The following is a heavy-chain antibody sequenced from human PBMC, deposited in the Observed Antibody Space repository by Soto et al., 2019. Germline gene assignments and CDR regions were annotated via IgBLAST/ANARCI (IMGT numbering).Heavy chain of an antibody. J-gene: IGHJ4*02. CDR2: IWYDGSNK. CDR1: GFTFSSYG. D-gene: IGHD6-19*01. V-gene: IGHV3-33*01. CDR3: ARDRGYSSGWSDEYYFDY. Sequence: QVQLVESGGGVVQPGRSLRLSCAASGFTFSSYGMHWVRQAPGKGLEWVAVIWYDGSNKYYADSVKGRFTISRDNSKNTXFLQMNSLRAEDTAVYYCARDRGYSSGWSDEYYFDYWGQGTLVTVSS.